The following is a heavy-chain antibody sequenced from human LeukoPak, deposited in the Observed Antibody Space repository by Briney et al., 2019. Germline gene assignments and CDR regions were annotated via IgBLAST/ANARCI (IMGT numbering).Heavy chain of an antibody. CDR3: SRSPPYSGSSDFDY. CDR1: GYTFTSYG. J-gene: IGHJ4*02. CDR2: ISAYNGNT. Sequence: ASVKVSCKASGYTFTSYGISWVRQAPGQGLEWMGWISAYNGNTNHAQKLQGRVTMTTDTSTSTAYMELRSKRSDDTAVYYCSRSPPYSGSSDFDYWGQGTLVTVSS. D-gene: IGHD1-26*01. V-gene: IGHV1-18*01.